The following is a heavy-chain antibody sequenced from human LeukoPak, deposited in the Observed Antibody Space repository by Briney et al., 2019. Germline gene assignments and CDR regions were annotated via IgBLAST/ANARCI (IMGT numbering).Heavy chain of an antibody. CDR3: AKEEYCSSTTCLDY. D-gene: IGHD2-2*01. V-gene: IGHV3-23*01. CDR1: GFTFSSYA. J-gene: IGHJ4*02. CDR2: ISGSGGST. Sequence: GGSLRLSCAASGFTFSSYAMSWVRQAPGKGLEWVSAISGSGGSTYYADSVKGRFTISRVNSKNTLYLQMNSLRAEDTAVYYCAKEEYCSSTTCLDYWGQGTLVTVSS.